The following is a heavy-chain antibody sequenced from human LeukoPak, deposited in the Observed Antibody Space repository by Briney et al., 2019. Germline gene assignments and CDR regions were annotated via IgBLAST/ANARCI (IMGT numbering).Heavy chain of an antibody. CDR3: ARDSEPPGIAAAVSWFDP. CDR1: GYTFTSYY. J-gene: IGHJ5*02. CDR2: INPSGGST. Sequence: ASVKVSCKASGYTFTSYYMHWVRQALGQGLEWMGIINPSGGSTSYAQKFQGRVTMTRDTSTSTVYMELSSLRSEDTAVYYCARDSEPPGIAAAVSWFDPWGQGTLVTVSS. D-gene: IGHD6-13*01. V-gene: IGHV1-46*01.